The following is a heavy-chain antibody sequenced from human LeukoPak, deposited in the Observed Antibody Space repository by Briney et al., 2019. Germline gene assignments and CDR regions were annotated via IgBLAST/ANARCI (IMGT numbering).Heavy chain of an antibody. Sequence: GASVKVSCKASGYTFTSYGISWVRQAPGQGLEWMGWISAYNGNTNYAQKLQGRVTMTTDTSTSTAYMELRSLRSDDTAVYYCARVRGYTGYVRLDAFDIWGQGTMVTVSS. CDR1: GYTFTSYG. CDR3: ARVRGYTGYVRLDAFDI. V-gene: IGHV1-18*01. J-gene: IGHJ3*02. CDR2: ISAYNGNT. D-gene: IGHD5-12*01.